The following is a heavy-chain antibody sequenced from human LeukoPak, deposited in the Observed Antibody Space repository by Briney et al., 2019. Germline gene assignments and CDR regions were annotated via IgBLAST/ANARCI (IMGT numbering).Heavy chain of an antibody. CDR2: INHSGST. V-gene: IGHV4-34*01. Sequence: GSLRLSCAASGFTFSSYAMSWVRQPPGKGLEWIGEINHSGSTNYNPSLKSRVTISVDTSKNQFSLKLSSVTAADTAVYYCARGRVLWFGELFRGYYFDYWGQGTLVTVSS. CDR1: GFTFSSYA. J-gene: IGHJ4*02. D-gene: IGHD3-10*01. CDR3: ARGRVLWFGELFRGYYFDY.